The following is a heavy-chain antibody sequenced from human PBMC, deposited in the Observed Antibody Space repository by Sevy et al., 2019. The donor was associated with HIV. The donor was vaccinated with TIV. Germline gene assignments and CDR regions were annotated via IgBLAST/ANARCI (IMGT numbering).Heavy chain of an antibody. CDR3: AREGGEQWLGIDY. V-gene: IGHV4-31*03. D-gene: IGHD6-19*01. CDR1: GGSISSGGYY. CDR2: IYYSGST. Sequence: LSLTCTVSGGSISSGGYYWSWIRQHPGKGLEGIGYIYYSGSTYYNPSLKSRVTISVDTSKNQFSLKLSSVTAADTAVYYCAREGGEQWLGIDYWGQGTLVTVSS. J-gene: IGHJ4*02.